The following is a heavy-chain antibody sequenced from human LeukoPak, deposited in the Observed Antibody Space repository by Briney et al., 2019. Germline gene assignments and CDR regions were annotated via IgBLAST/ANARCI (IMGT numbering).Heavy chain of an antibody. D-gene: IGHD5-12*01. CDR1: GYSFTSYG. CDR2: ISGYNYNT. Sequence: ASVKVSCKASGYSFTSYGISWVRQAPGQGLEWMGWISGYNYNTNYAQKFRGRVTMTTDTSTNTVDMKPRSLRSDDTAVYYCARGKSVATAPRHPFDYWGQGTLVTVSS. J-gene: IGHJ4*02. CDR3: ARGKSVATAPRHPFDY. V-gene: IGHV1-18*01.